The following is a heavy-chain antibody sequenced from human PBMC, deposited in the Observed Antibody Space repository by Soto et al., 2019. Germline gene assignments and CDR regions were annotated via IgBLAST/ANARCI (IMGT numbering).Heavy chain of an antibody. Sequence: EVQVVESGGGLVKPGGSLRLSCAASGFSFKTYNMNWVRQAPGKGLEWVSSISGGGRDIFYAYSVKGRFTITRDNARNSVYLELKGLRGEDTAVYYCARDGPVAGKTDYDGMDVWGQGTPVTVSS. CDR1: GFSFKTYN. CDR2: ISGGGRDI. V-gene: IGHV3-21*01. D-gene: IGHD6-19*01. CDR3: ARDGPVAGKTDYDGMDV. J-gene: IGHJ6*02.